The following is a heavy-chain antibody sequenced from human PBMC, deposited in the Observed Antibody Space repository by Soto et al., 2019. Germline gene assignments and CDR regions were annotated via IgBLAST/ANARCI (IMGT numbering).Heavy chain of an antibody. CDR3: ARDQSWSDYYGMDV. CDR1: GYTFTGYY. Sequence: ASVKVSCKASGYTFTGYYIHWVRQAPGQGLEWMGWINPNSGGTNYAQKFQGWVTMTRDTSISTAYMELSRLRSDDTAVYYCARDQSWSDYYGMDVWGQGTTVTVSS. CDR2: INPNSGGT. D-gene: IGHD6-13*01. V-gene: IGHV1-2*04. J-gene: IGHJ6*02.